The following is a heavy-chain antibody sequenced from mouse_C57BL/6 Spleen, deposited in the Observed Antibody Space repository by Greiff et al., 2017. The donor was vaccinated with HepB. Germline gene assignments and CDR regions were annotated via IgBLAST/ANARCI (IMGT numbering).Heavy chain of an antibody. CDR1: GYAFSSSW. Sequence: VQLQQSGPELVKPGASVKISCKASGYAFSSSWMNWVKQRPGKGLEWIGRIYPGDGDTNYNGKFKGKATLTADKSSSTAYMQLSSLTSEDSAVYVCARAETAQAFDYWGQGTILTVSS. D-gene: IGHD3-2*02. CDR3: ARAETAQAFDY. CDR2: IYPGDGDT. J-gene: IGHJ2*01. V-gene: IGHV1-82*01.